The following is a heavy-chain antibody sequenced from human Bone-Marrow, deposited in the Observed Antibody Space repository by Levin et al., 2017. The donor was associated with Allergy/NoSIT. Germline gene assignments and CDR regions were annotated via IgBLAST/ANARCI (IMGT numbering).Heavy chain of an antibody. J-gene: IGHJ4*02. Sequence: SQTLSLTCAVSCGSLRNYYWSWVRQPPGKGLEWIGEINHSGSTNYNPSLKSRVTMSVDTSKSHFSLTLSSVTAADTAVYYCARGGYSYGARVVLFDYWGQGSLVTVSS. V-gene: IGHV4-34*01. CDR3: ARGGYSYGARVVLFDY. D-gene: IGHD5-18*01. CDR2: INHSGST. CDR1: CGSLRNYY.